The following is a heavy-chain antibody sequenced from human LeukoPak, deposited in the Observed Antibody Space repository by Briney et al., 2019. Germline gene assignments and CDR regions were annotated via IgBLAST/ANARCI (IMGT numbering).Heavy chain of an antibody. Sequence: GGSLRLSCAASGFTFSSHAMSWVRQAPGTGLEWVSTISGSGGSTNYADSVKGRFAISRDNSKNTLYLQMNSLRAEDTAVYYCAKCDRGRYSSSCYAIDYWGQGTLVTVSS. CDR1: GFTFSSHA. D-gene: IGHD6-13*01. J-gene: IGHJ4*02. CDR2: ISGSGGST. CDR3: AKCDRGRYSSSCYAIDY. V-gene: IGHV3-23*01.